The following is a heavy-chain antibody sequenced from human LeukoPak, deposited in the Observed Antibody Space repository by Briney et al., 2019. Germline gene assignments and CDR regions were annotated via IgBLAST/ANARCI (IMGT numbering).Heavy chain of an antibody. V-gene: IGHV3-30*02. CDR2: IRYDGSNK. CDR1: GFTFSSYG. Sequence: PGGSLRLSCAASGFTFSSYGMHWVRRAPGKGLEWVAFIRYDGSNKYYADSVKGRFTISRDNSKNTLYLQMNSLRAEDTAVYYCAKDSKDYYYYMDVWGKGTTVTVSS. J-gene: IGHJ6*03. CDR3: AKDSKDYYYYMDV.